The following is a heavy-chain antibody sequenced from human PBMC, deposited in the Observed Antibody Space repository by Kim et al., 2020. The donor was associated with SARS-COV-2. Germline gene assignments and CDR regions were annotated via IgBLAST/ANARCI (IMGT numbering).Heavy chain of an antibody. V-gene: IGHV6-1*01. J-gene: IGHJ3*02. CDR3: ARGQYCAFDI. CDR2: YN. D-gene: IGHD2-15*01. Sequence: YNEYAVSVKGRISINPDTSKNQFSLQLSSVTPEDTAVYYCARGQYCAFDIWSQGTMVTVSS.